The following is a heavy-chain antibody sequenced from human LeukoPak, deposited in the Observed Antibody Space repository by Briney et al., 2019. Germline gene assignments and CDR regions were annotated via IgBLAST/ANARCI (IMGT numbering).Heavy chain of an antibody. CDR1: GGSISSGDYY. CDR3: ARPYYYDSRIDP. Sequence: SETLSLTCTVSGGSISSGDYYWSWIRQPPGKGLEWIGYTYYSGSTYYNPSLKNRVSISVDTSMNQFSLNLSSVTAPDTAVYYCARPYYYDSRIDPWGQGTLVTVSS. J-gene: IGHJ5*02. D-gene: IGHD3-22*01. V-gene: IGHV4-30-4*01. CDR2: TYYSGST.